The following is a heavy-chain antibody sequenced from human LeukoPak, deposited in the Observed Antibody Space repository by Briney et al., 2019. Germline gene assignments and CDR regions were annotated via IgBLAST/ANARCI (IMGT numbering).Heavy chain of an antibody. D-gene: IGHD6-19*01. CDR1: GGSFSGYY. CDR2: ISGSGGST. J-gene: IGHJ3*02. V-gene: IGHV3-23*01. CDR3: AKDIMRWLVRGGGAFDI. Sequence: PSETLSLTCAVYGGSFSGYYWSWVRQAPGKGLEWVSAISGSGGSTYYADSVKGRFTISRDNSKNTLYLQMNSLRAEDTAVYYCAKDIMRWLVRGGGAFDIWGQGTMVTVSS.